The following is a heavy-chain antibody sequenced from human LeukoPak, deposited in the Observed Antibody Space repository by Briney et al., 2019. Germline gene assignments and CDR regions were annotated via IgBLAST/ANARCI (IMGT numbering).Heavy chain of an antibody. CDR2: ISGSGGST. CDR3: AKRDSSGSLPRLFDY. Sequence: PGGSLRLSCAASGFTFYSYAMGWVRQAPGKGLEWVSAISGSGGSTSSADSVKGRFTISRDNSKNTLYLQMNSLRAEDTAVYYCAKRDSSGSLPRLFDYWGQGTLVTISS. J-gene: IGHJ4*02. D-gene: IGHD6-19*01. CDR1: GFTFYSYA. V-gene: IGHV3-23*01.